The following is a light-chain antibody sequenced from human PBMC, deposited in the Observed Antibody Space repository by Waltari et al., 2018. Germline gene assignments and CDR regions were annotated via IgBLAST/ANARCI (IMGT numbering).Light chain of an antibody. Sequence: SYELTQPSSVSVSPGQTARITCSGDVLAKRYNRWFQQKQGQAPVLVIYKDSERPSGIPERFSGSSSGTTVTLTISGAQVEDEADYYCYSVDDNKRVFGGGTKLTVL. CDR1: VLAKRY. CDR3: YSVDDNKRV. V-gene: IGLV3-27*01. CDR2: KDS. J-gene: IGLJ2*01.